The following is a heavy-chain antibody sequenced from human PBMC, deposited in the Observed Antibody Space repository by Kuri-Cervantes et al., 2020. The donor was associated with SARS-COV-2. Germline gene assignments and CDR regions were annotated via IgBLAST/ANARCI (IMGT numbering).Heavy chain of an antibody. J-gene: IGHJ3*02. CDR2: INPNSGGT. CDR1: GYTFTGYY. D-gene: IGHD6-13*01. V-gene: IGHV1-2*06. Sequence: ASVKVSCKASGYTFTGYYMHWVRQAPGQGLEWMGRINPNSGGTNYAQKFRGRVTMTSDTSISTAYMELSRLRSDDTAVYYCARDSATSRSAFDIWGQGTMVTVSS. CDR3: ARDSATSRSAFDI.